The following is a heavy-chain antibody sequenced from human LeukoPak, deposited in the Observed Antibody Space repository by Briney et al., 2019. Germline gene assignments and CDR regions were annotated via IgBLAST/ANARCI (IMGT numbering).Heavy chain of an antibody. CDR3: AKDNLDIVVVVAEIYYYYYMDV. D-gene: IGHD2-15*01. J-gene: IGHJ6*03. Sequence: GGSLRLSCAASGFTFSSYEMNWVRQAPGKGLEWVSYISSSGSTIYYADSVKGRFTISRDNAKNSLYLQMNSLRAEDTAVYYCAKDNLDIVVVVAEIYYYYYMDVWGRGTTVTVSS. CDR2: ISSSGSTI. CDR1: GFTFSSYE. V-gene: IGHV3-48*03.